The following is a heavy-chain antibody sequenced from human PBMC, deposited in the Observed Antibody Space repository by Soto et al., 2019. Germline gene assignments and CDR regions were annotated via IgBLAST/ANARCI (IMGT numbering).Heavy chain of an antibody. V-gene: IGHV1-24*01. Sequence: QVHLAQSGAEMKKPGASVRVSCKVSGYTLTEISIQWVRQGPGKGLEWMGGFDPQNGEIVHAENFQGRVTVTEDTSTDTAHLELTSLRSDDTAVYYCATLPVVGSAILYSWGQGTMVIVST. CDR2: FDPQNGEI. CDR1: GYTLTEIS. J-gene: IGHJ5*02. CDR3: ATLPVVGSAILYS. D-gene: IGHD2-21*02.